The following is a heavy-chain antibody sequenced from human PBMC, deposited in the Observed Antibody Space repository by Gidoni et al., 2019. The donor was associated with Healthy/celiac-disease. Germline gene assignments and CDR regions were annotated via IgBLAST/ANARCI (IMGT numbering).Heavy chain of an antibody. J-gene: IGHJ5*02. Sequence: QVQLQESGPGLAKPSETLSLTCTVSGGSISSYYWSWIRQPAGKGLEWIGRIYTSGSTNYNPSLKSRVTMSVDTSKNQVYLKLSSVTAADTAVYYCARVYGSGSYLFGGNWFDPWGQGTLVTVSS. V-gene: IGHV4-4*07. D-gene: IGHD3-10*01. CDR3: ARVYGSGSYLFGGNWFDP. CDR2: IYTSGST. CDR1: GGSISSYY.